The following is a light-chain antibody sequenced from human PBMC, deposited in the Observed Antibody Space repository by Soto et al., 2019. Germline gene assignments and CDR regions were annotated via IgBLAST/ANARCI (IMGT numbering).Light chain of an antibody. CDR3: QQYEDLPLT. Sequence: DIPLTQSPSSLSASVGDRVTITCQASQDINNYLNWYQQKPGKAPKLLIFDASSVETGVPSRFSGSGSGTHFTFTISSLEPEDIATYHCQQYEDLPLTFGGGTRVEL. CDR2: DAS. V-gene: IGKV1-33*01. CDR1: QDINNY. J-gene: IGKJ4*01.